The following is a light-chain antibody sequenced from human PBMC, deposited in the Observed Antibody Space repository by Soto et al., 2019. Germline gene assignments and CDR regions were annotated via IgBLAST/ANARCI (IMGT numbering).Light chain of an antibody. CDR1: SSDVGGYNY. CDR2: DVS. Sequence: QSVLTQPASVSGSPGQSITISCTGTSSDVGGYNYVSWYQHHPGRAPKLMIYDVSNRPSGVSNRFSGSKSDNTASLTISGLQAEDEADYYCSSYTSSRTRVFGTGTKVTVL. CDR3: SSYTSSRTRV. J-gene: IGLJ1*01. V-gene: IGLV2-14*03.